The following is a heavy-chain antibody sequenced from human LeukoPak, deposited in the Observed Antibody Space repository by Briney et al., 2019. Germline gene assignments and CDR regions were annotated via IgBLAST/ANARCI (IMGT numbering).Heavy chain of an antibody. J-gene: IGHJ6*02. CDR2: ISYDGSNK. D-gene: IGHD6-13*01. Sequence: PGGSLRLSCAASGFTFGSYAMHWVRQAPGKGLEWVAVISYDGSNKYYADSVKGQFTISRDNSKNTLYLQMNSLRAEDTAVYYCARWAAAAGTDYYYGMDVWGQGTTVTVSS. CDR1: GFTFGSYA. V-gene: IGHV3-30-3*01. CDR3: ARWAAAAGTDYYYGMDV.